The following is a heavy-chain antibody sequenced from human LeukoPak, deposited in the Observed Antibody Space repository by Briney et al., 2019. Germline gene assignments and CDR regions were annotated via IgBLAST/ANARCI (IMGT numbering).Heavy chain of an antibody. CDR2: FDLEDGHT. CDR3: VTDLDCFLS. V-gene: IGHV1-24*01. D-gene: IGHD3/OR15-3a*01. CDR1: GYTLTELS. J-gene: IGHJ5*02. Sequence: GASVKVSCKVSGYTLTELSMHWVRQAPGEGLEWMGGFDLEDGHTIYAQKFQGRVTMTEDTSTDTAYMELSSLTSEDTAFYYCVTDLDCFLSWGQGTLVTVSS.